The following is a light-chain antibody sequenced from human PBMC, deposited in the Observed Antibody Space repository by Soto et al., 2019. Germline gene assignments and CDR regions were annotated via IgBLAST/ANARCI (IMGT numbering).Light chain of an antibody. Sequence: EIVLTQSPGTMSLSTGERGTXSCRASQGVSSNYLAWYQQKSGQAPRILLYGTSSRATGIPERFSGSGSGTDFTLTISRLETEDFAVYYCQHYGSSRTFAQVTKVDIK. J-gene: IGKJ1*01. CDR2: GTS. CDR3: QHYGSSRT. V-gene: IGKV3-20*01. CDR1: QGVSSNY.